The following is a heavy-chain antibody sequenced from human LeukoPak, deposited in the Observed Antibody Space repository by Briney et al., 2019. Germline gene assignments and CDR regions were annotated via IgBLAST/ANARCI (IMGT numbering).Heavy chain of an antibody. CDR1: GGTFSSYA. J-gene: IGHJ5*02. CDR3: ARGAQQLGPSNWFDP. V-gene: IGHV1-69*13. Sequence: SVKVSCKASGGTFSSYAISWVRQAPGQGLEWMGGIIPIFGTANYAQKFQGRVTITADESTSTAYMELSRLRSDDTAVYYCARGAQQLGPSNWFDPWGQGTLVTVSS. D-gene: IGHD6-13*01. CDR2: IIPIFGTA.